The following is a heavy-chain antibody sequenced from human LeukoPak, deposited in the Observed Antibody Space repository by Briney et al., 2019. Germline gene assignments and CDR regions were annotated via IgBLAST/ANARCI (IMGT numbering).Heavy chain of an antibody. CDR1: GGSFSGYY. CDR3: ARGGYFDY. CDR2: INHSGST. V-gene: IGHV4-34*01. Sequence: PSETLSLTCAVYGGSFSGYYWSWIRQPPGKGLEWIGEINHSGSTNYNPSLKSRVTISVDTSKNQFSLKLSSVTAADTAVYYCARGGYFDYWGQGTLVTVS. J-gene: IGHJ4*02.